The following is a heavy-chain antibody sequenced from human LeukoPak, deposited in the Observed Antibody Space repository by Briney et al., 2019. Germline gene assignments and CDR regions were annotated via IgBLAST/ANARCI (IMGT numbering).Heavy chain of an antibody. Sequence: PSETLSLTCTVSGGSVSSGSYYWSWIRPPPGKGLEWIVYIYYSGSTNYNPTLKSRVTISVATSRTQFSLKLCSVSAAESAVYYCSGQVSYYYSMDVWGKGTTVTVSS. J-gene: IGHJ6*04. CDR1: GGSVSSGSYY. CDR3: SGQVSYYYSMDV. V-gene: IGHV4-61*01. CDR2: IYYSGST. D-gene: IGHD4-11*01.